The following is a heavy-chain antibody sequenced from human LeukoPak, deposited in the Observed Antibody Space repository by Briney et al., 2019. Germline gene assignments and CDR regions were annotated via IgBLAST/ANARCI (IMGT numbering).Heavy chain of an antibody. Sequence: GGSLRLSCAASGFTVSSNYMSWVRQAPGKGLEWVSVIYSGGSTYYADSVKGRFTISRNNSKNTLYLQMNSLRAEDTAVYYCARDPPLDYGDYYYYYGMDVWGQGPTVTVSS. V-gene: IGHV3-66*02. D-gene: IGHD4-17*01. CDR1: GFTVSSNY. J-gene: IGHJ6*02. CDR3: ARDPPLDYGDYYYYYGMDV. CDR2: IYSGGST.